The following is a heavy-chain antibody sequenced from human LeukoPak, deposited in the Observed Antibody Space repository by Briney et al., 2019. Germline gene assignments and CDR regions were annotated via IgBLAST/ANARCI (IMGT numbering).Heavy chain of an antibody. CDR2: VDQTGSP. CDR3: ARDLGGYPFFMDV. V-gene: IGHV4-4*02. J-gene: IGHJ6*03. CDR1: GFTFSNAW. D-gene: IGHD2-15*01. Sequence: GSLRLSCAASGFTFSNAWMSWVRQSADKGLEHIGSVDQTGSPYYNPPLKSRVTISVDTSNKQFSLNLTSVTAADTAVYYCARDLGGYPFFMDVWGKGITVTVSS.